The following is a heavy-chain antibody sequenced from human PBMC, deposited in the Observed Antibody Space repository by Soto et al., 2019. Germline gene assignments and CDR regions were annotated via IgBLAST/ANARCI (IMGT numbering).Heavy chain of an antibody. V-gene: IGHV4-31*03. CDR2: IYYSGST. CDR3: ARDVASEKPGVNWFHP. CDR1: GGSISSGGYY. J-gene: IGHJ5*02. Sequence: QVQLQESGPGLVKPSQTLSLTCTVSGGSISSGGYYWSWIRQHPGKGLEWIGYIYYSGSTYYNPPPKARFTISEDTSKTRFSLKLSPVTAADTAVYSGARDVASEKPGVNWFHPWAQEPLATVPS. D-gene: IGHD3-10*01.